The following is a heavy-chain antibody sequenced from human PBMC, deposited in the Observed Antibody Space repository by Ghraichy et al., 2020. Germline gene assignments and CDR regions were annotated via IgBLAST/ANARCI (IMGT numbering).Heavy chain of an antibody. CDR2: IYYSGST. CDR1: GGSISSSSYY. J-gene: IGHJ6*02. CDR3: ARPLGSRSSWYYNFGYYGMDV. V-gene: IGHV4-39*01. Sequence: SETLSLTCTVSGGSISSSSYYWGWIRQPPGKGLEWIGSIYYSGSTYYNPSLKSRVTISVDTSKNQFSLKLSSVTAADTAVYYCARPLGSRSSWYYNFGYYGMDVWGQGTTVTVSS. D-gene: IGHD6-13*01.